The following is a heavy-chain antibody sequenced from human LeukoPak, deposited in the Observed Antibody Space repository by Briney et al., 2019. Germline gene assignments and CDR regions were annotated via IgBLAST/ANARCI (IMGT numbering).Heavy chain of an antibody. V-gene: IGHV3-23*01. D-gene: IGHD3-3*01. J-gene: IGHJ4*02. CDR2: ISGSGGST. CDR3: AKGGDYDFWSGYYYFDY. CDR1: GFTFSSYA. Sequence: GGSLRLSCAASGFTFSSYAMSWVRQAPGKGLEWVSAISGSGGSTYYADSVKDRFTISRDNSKNTLYLQMNSLRAEDTAVYYCAKGGDYDFWSGYYYFDYWGQGTLVTVSS.